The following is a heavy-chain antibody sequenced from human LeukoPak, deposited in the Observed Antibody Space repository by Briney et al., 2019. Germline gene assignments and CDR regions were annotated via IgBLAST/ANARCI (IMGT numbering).Heavy chain of an antibody. CDR3: ARGAESIAAAGTDY. CDR1: GASISSTSYY. CDR2: TYYRGTT. V-gene: IGHV4-39*07. Sequence: SDTLSLTCTVSGASISSTSYYWGWIRQPPGKGLEWIGSTYYRGTTYYNPSLKSRVTISVDTSKNQFSLQLSSVTAADTAVYYCARGAESIAAAGTDYWGQGTLVTVSS. D-gene: IGHD6-13*01. J-gene: IGHJ4*02.